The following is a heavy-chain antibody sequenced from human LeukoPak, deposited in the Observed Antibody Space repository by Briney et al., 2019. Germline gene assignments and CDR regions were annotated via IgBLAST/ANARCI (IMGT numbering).Heavy chain of an antibody. CDR1: GYSISSGYY. CDR3: ARGVVVPAAPLLGWFDP. Sequence: SETLSLTCAVSGYSISSGYYWGWIRQPPGKGLEWIGSIYHSGSTYYNPSLKSRVTISVDTSKNQFSLKLSSVTAADTAVYYCARGVVVPAAPLLGWFDPWGQGTLVTVSS. J-gene: IGHJ5*02. D-gene: IGHD2-2*01. CDR2: IYHSGST. V-gene: IGHV4-38-2*01.